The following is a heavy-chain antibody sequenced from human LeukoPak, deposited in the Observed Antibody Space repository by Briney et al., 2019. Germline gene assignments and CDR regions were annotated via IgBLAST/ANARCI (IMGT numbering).Heavy chain of an antibody. D-gene: IGHD3-10*01. CDR1: GYTFTSYG. Sequence: ASVRVSCKASGYTFTSYGISWVRQAPGQGLEWMGWISAYNGNTNYAQKFQGRVTMTRDTSISTAYMELSRLRSDDTAVYYCARDLVLWFGELFIWFDPWGQGTLVTVSS. V-gene: IGHV1-18*01. CDR2: ISAYNGNT. CDR3: ARDLVLWFGELFIWFDP. J-gene: IGHJ5*02.